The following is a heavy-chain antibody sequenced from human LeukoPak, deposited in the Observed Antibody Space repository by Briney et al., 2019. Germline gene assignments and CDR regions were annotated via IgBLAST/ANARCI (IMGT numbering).Heavy chain of an antibody. Sequence: GGSLRLSCAASGFTFSSYSMNWVRQAPGKGLEWVSSISSSSSYIYYADSVKGRFTISRDNSKNTLYLQMNSLRAEDTAVYYCARAPSRESYVDTAMATYPPYYYYGMDVWGQGTTVTVSS. D-gene: IGHD5-18*01. V-gene: IGHV3-21*01. CDR3: ARAPSRESYVDTAMATYPPYYYYGMDV. J-gene: IGHJ6*02. CDR2: ISSSSSYI. CDR1: GFTFSSYS.